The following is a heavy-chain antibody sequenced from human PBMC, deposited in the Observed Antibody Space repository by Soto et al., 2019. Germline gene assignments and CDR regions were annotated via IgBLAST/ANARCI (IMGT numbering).Heavy chain of an antibody. CDR3: AREIEVTTTYYYYYHMDV. CDR1: GGSISSYY. J-gene: IGHJ6*03. D-gene: IGHD4-17*01. CDR2: IYYSGST. V-gene: IGHV4-59*01. Sequence: PSETLSLTCTVSGGSISSYYWSWIRQPPGKGLEWIGYIYYSGSTNYNPSLKSRVTISVDTSKNQFSLKLSSVTAADTAVYYCAREIEVTTTYYYYYHMDVWGKGTTVTVSS.